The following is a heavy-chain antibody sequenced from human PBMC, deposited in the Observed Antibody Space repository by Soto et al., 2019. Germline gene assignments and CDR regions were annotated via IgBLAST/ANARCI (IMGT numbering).Heavy chain of an antibody. CDR2: IYYSGST. CDR3: ARAQGAESGFGEN. D-gene: IGHD3-10*01. J-gene: IGHJ4*02. V-gene: IGHV4-59*01. Sequence: SETLSLTCTVSGGSISSYYWSWIRRPPGKGLEWIGYIYYSGSTNYNPSLKSRVTISVDTSKNQFSLKLSSVTAADTAVYYCARAQGAESGFGENWGQGTLVTVSS. CDR1: GGSISSYY.